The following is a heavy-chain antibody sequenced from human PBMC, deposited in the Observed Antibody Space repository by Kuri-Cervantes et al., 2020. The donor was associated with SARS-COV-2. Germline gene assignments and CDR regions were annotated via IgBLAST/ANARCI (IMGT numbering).Heavy chain of an antibody. Sequence: SETLSLTCTVSGGSISSGDYYWSWIRQPPGKGLEWIGYIYYSGSTYYNPSLKSRVTISVDTSKNQFSLKLSSVTAADTAVYYCARKTGSYYPLFDYWGQETLVTVSS. CDR3: ARKTGSYYPLFDY. CDR1: GGSISSGDYY. V-gene: IGHV4-30-4*08. CDR2: IYYSGST. J-gene: IGHJ4*02. D-gene: IGHD1-26*01.